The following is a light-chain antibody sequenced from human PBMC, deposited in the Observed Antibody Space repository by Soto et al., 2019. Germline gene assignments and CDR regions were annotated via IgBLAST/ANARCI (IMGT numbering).Light chain of an antibody. Sequence: DIQMTQSPSSLSASVGDRVTITCRASQSISSYLNWYQQKPGKAPKLLIYAASSLQSGVPSRFSGSGSGTEFTLTISNLQPDDFATYYCQQTYDNPAITFGQGTRLEIK. CDR3: QQTYDNPAIT. V-gene: IGKV1-39*01. CDR1: QSISSY. CDR2: AAS. J-gene: IGKJ5*01.